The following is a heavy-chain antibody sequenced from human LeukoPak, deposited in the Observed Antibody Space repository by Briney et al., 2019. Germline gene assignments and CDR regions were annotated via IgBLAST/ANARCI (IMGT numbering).Heavy chain of an antibody. CDR2: IKQDGSEK. J-gene: IGHJ4*02. V-gene: IGHV3-7*01. D-gene: IGHD2-15*01. CDR1: GFTFSSRDW. Sequence: GGSLRLSCVASGFTFSSRDWMTWVRQAPGKGLEWVANIKQDGSEKNYVDSVKGRFTISRDNSKNTLYLQMSSLRVEDTAIYYCAKERYCSGGNCYPDDNWGQGTLVTVSS. CDR3: AKERYCSGGNCYPDDN.